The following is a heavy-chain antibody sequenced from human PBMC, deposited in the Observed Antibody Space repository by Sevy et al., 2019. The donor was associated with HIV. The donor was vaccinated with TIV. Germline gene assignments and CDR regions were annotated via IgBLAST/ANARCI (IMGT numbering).Heavy chain of an antibody. V-gene: IGHV3-23*01. Sequence: GGSLRLSCAASGFTFSSYAMSWVRQAPGKGLEWVSAISGSGGSTYYADSVKGRFTISRDNSKNTLYLQMNSLRAEDTAVYYCAKLSGYYDSSGYYGPFDYWGQGTLVTVSS. CDR3: AKLSGYYDSSGYYGPFDY. CDR2: ISGSGGST. J-gene: IGHJ4*02. D-gene: IGHD3-22*01. CDR1: GFTFSSYA.